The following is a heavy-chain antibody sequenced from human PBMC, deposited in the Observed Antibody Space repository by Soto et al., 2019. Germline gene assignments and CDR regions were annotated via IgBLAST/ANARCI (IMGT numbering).Heavy chain of an antibody. V-gene: IGHV6-1*01. CDR1: GDSVSSNSAA. D-gene: IGHD6-25*01. Sequence: SQTLSLTCAISGDSVSSNSAAWNWIRQSPSRGLEWLGRTYYRSKWYNDYAVSVKSRITINPDTSKNQFSLQLNSVTPEDTAVYYCARSVFRVAAARYAFDIWGQGTMVTVSS. CDR2: TYYRSKWYN. CDR3: ARSVFRVAAARYAFDI. J-gene: IGHJ3*02.